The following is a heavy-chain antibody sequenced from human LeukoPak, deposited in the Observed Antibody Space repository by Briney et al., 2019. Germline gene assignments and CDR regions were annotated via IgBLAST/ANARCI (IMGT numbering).Heavy chain of an antibody. CDR3: AMRGNTWYAC. J-gene: IGHJ4*02. Sequence: GGCLRLSCAASGFTVSSKYMSWVRQAPGKGLEWVSVIYSGGSTYYADSVKGRFTISRDDSKNTVDLQMNSLRVEDTAVYYCAMRGNTWYACWGQGTIVIVSS. CDR2: IYSGGST. D-gene: IGHD6-13*01. CDR1: GFTVSSKY. V-gene: IGHV3-53*01.